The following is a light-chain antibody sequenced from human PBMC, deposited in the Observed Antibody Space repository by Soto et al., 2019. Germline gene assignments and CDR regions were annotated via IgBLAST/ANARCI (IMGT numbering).Light chain of an antibody. CDR2: AAS. CDR1: QGISSY. Sequence: DIPLTQSPSFLSASVGDRVTITCRASQGISSYLAWYQQKPGKAPKLLIYAASTLQSGVPSRFSGSGSGTEFTLTISSPQPEDFATYYCQQLNSYPRTFGPGTKVDIK. J-gene: IGKJ3*01. CDR3: QQLNSYPRT. V-gene: IGKV1-9*01.